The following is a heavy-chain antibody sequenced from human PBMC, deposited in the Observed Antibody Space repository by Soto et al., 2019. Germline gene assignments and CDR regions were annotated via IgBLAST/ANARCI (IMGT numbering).Heavy chain of an antibody. J-gene: IGHJ4*02. CDR3: ARDRLAYCGGNCYAYFDY. CDR1: GFTFSSYW. V-gene: IGHV3-7*01. D-gene: IGHD2-21*01. Sequence: EVQLVESGGGLVQPGGSLRLSCAASGFTFSSYWMTWVRQAPGKGLEWVANIKQDGSEKYYVDSVKGRFTISRDNAKNSLYLQMNSLRAEDTAVYYCARDRLAYCGGNCYAYFDYWGQGTLVTVSS. CDR2: IKQDGSEK.